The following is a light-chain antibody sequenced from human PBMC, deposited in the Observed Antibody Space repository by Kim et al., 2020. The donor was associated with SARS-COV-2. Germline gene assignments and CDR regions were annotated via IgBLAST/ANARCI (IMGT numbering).Light chain of an antibody. Sequence: QSITISCTGTTSDIGTYTFVSWYQQRPGQAPKLMVYDVTNRPSGVSNRFSGSKSGNTASLTISGLQAEDEADYYCSSYTTSSTFVIFGGGTQLTVL. CDR1: TSDIGTYTF. CDR3: SSYTTSSTFVI. CDR2: DVT. V-gene: IGLV2-14*03. J-gene: IGLJ2*01.